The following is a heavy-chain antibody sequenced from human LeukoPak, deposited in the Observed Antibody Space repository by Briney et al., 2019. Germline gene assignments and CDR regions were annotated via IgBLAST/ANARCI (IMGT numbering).Heavy chain of an antibody. CDR3: ARERYCSGGSCYSYYYYGMDV. CDR1: GYTFTSYY. V-gene: IGHV1-46*01. J-gene: IGHJ6*02. CDR2: INPSGGST. Sequence: ASVKVSCKASGYTFTSYYMHWVRQAPGQGLEWMGIINPSGGSTSYAQKFQGRVTMTGDTSTSTVYMELSSLRSEDTAVYYCARERYCSGGSCYSYYYYGMDVWGQGTTVTVSS. D-gene: IGHD2-15*01.